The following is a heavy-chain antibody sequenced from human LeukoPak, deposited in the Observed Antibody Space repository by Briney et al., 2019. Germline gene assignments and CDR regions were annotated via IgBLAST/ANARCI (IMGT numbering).Heavy chain of an antibody. CDR1: GGSISTNY. J-gene: IGHJ4*02. Sequence: SETLSLTCTVSGGSISTNYWSWIRQPAGKGLEWTGRIYSSGNTNYSPSLESRVTMSADTSKNQFSLKLSSVTAADTAVYYCARGTFDSGGYYLFDYWGQGTLVTVSS. V-gene: IGHV4-4*07. CDR3: ARGTFDSGGYYLFDY. CDR2: IYSSGNT. D-gene: IGHD3-22*01.